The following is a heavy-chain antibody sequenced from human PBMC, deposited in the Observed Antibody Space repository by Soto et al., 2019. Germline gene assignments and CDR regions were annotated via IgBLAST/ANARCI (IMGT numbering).Heavy chain of an antibody. CDR3: ARDGGPDYGDY. V-gene: IGHV3-30-3*01. J-gene: IGHJ4*02. Sequence: QVQLVESGGGVVQPGRSLRLSCAASGFTFSSNALHWVRQAPGKGLEWVAVLSHDGNSEYYADSVKGRFTISRDNSRNTLYLQMNSLRDEDTAVYYCARDGGPDYGDYWGQGTLVTVSS. CDR1: GFTFSSNA. D-gene: IGHD3-10*01. CDR2: LSHDGNSE.